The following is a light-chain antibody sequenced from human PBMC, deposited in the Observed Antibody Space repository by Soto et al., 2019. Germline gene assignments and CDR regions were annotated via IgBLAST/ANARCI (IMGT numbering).Light chain of an antibody. CDR1: SSNIGAIYD. Sequence: QSVLTQPPSVSGAPGQRVTISCTGSSSNIGAIYDVHWYQQLPGTAPKLLIYGNSNRPSGVPDRCSGSKSGTSASLAITGLQAEDEADYYCQSYDSSLSGWVFGGGTKVTVL. J-gene: IGLJ3*02. CDR2: GNS. V-gene: IGLV1-40*01. CDR3: QSYDSSLSGWV.